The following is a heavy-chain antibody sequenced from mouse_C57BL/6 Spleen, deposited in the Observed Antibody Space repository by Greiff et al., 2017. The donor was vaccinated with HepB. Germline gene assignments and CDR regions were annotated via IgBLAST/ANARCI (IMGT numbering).Heavy chain of an antibody. CDR3: ARGGYVSRYQGYFDV. Sequence: QVQLQQPGAELVKPGASVKLSCKASGYTFTSYWMQWVKQRPGQGLEWIGEIDPSDSYTNYNQKFKGKATLTVDTSSSTAYMQLSSLTSEDSAVYYCARGGYVSRYQGYFDVWGTGTTVTVSS. V-gene: IGHV1-50*01. J-gene: IGHJ1*03. D-gene: IGHD1-1*01. CDR2: IDPSDSYT. CDR1: GYTFTSYW.